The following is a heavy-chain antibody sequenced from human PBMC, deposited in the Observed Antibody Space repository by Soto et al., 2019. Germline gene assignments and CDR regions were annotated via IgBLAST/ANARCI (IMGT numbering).Heavy chain of an antibody. J-gene: IGHJ3*02. CDR2: INPANGVA. Sequence: QVHLVQSGAEVKKPGASMKISCTASGYTLTSHHVHWVWQAPGRGLEWMGSINPANGVAQYTERFQGRVTMTRDTPTKTVYMELRGLTSDDTAVFYCARGGGVGVPGASAFDIWGQGTMVTVSS. D-gene: IGHD3-3*01. CDR1: GYTLTSHH. V-gene: IGHV1-2*02. CDR3: ARGGGVGVPGASAFDI.